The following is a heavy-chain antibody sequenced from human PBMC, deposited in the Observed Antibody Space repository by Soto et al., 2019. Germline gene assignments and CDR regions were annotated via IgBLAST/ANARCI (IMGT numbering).Heavy chain of an antibody. J-gene: IGHJ4*02. CDR1: GFSLSDIRLG. CDR3: ESIRESGTYFHLFDN. CDR2: IFANDET. V-gene: IGHV2-26*03. D-gene: IGHD1-26*01. Sequence: SVPTLVNPAETLTLTCSISGFSLSDIRLGVGWIRQPPGKALEWLAHIFANDETTYSTSLKTRLSISRDTSKSQVVLTMNNLETEDTGNYYCESIRESGTYFHLFDNCGQGPLVPVSA.